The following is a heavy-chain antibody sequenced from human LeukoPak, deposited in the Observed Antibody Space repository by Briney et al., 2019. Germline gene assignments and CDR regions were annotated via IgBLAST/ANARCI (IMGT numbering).Heavy chain of an antibody. CDR1: GGSFSGYY. J-gene: IGHJ5*02. CDR3: ARGAPPYYYGSGSYYNRTPRDNWFDP. D-gene: IGHD3-10*01. V-gene: IGHV4-34*01. CDR2: INHSGST. Sequence: PSETLSLTCAVYGGSFSGYYWSWIRQPPGKGLEWIGEINHSGSTNYHPSLKSRVTISVDTSKNQFSLKLSSVTAADTAVYYCARGAPPYYYGSGSYYNRTPRDNWFDPWGQGTLVTVSS.